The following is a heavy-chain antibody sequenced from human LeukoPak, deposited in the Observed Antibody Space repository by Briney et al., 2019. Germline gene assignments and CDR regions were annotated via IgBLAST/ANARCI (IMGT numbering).Heavy chain of an antibody. V-gene: IGHV4-59*05. CDR3: ARYLNSAAGTGYGDY. Sequence: SETLSLTCTVSGGSISSYYWSWIRQPPGKGLEWIGSIYYSGSTYYNPSLKSRVTISVDTSKNQFSLKLSSVTAADTAVYYCARYLNSAAGTGYGDYWGQGTLVTVSS. CDR1: GGSISSYY. D-gene: IGHD6-13*01. J-gene: IGHJ4*02. CDR2: IYYSGST.